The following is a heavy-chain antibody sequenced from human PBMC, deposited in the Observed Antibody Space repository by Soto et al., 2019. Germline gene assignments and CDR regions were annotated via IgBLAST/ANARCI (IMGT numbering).Heavy chain of an antibody. Sequence: QSGGSRRLSCAASGFIFSATWMNWVRQAPGKGLLWVSRINGDGSVTQYADSVKGRFTISRDNAKNTLYLQMSSLRADDRAVYYCARDEIIDWGQGTLVTVSS. CDR3: ARDEIID. CDR2: INGDGSVT. V-gene: IGHV3-74*03. J-gene: IGHJ1*01. CDR1: GFIFSATW.